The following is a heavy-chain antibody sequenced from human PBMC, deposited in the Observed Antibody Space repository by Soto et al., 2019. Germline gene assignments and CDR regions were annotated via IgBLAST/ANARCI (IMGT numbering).Heavy chain of an antibody. D-gene: IGHD2-15*01. CDR1: GGTFSSYA. V-gene: IGHV1-69*13. CDR3: ARLVVVAATGWFDP. CDR2: IIPIFGTA. J-gene: IGHJ5*02. Sequence: GASVKVSCKASGGTFSSYAISWVRQAPGQGLEWMGGIIPIFGTANYAQKFQGRVTITADESTSTAYMELSSLRSEDTAVYYCARLVVVAATGWFDPWGQGTLVTVSS.